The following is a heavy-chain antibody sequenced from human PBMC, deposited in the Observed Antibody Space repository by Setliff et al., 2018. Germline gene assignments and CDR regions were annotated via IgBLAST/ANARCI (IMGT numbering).Heavy chain of an antibody. CDR1: GESFSGHY. J-gene: IGHJ4*02. Sequence: SETLSLTCAVYGESFSGHYWSWIRQPPGKGLEWIGEINHSGSTNYNPSLKSRVTISVDTSKNQFSLKLSSVAAADTAVYYCARGFDVCGGGACYTDGPYYFDYWGLGTLVTVS. D-gene: IGHD2-21*02. CDR2: INHSGST. V-gene: IGHV4-34*01. CDR3: ARGFDVCGGGACYTDGPYYFDY.